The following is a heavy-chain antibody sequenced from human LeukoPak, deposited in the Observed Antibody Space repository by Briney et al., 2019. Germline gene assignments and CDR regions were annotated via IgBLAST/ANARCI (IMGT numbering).Heavy chain of an antibody. V-gene: IGHV3-66*04. D-gene: IGHD6-13*01. Sequence: PGGSLRLSCAASGFTVSSTYMSWVRQAPGKGLEWVSVIYSGGSTYYADSVKGRFTISRDNSKNTVYLQMNSLRAEDTAVYYCARHSSGWYGVDYWGQGTLVTVSS. CDR3: ARHSSGWYGVDY. CDR1: GFTVSSTY. J-gene: IGHJ4*02. CDR2: IYSGGST.